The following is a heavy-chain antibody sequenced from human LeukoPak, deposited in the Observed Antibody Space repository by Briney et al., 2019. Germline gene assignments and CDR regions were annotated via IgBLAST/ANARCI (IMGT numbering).Heavy chain of an antibody. V-gene: IGHV4-39*01. Sequence: PSETLSLTCTVSGASISSSNDYWGWIRQAPGKGLEWIGSGFYGGSAHYNPSLKSRATISVDTSKNQFSLKLSSVTAADAAMYYCARQCATASADTRGYFDFWGQGTVVTVSS. CDR1: GASISSSNDY. D-gene: IGHD2-2*01. CDR3: ARQCATASADTRGYFDF. J-gene: IGHJ4*02. CDR2: GFYGGSA.